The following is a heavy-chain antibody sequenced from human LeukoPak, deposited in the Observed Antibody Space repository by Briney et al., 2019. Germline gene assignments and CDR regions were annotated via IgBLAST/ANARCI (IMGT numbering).Heavy chain of an antibody. CDR1: GYTFTGHY. D-gene: IGHD2-2*01. CDR2: INPNSGGT. Sequence: GASVKVSCKASGYTFTGHYMHWVRQAPGQGLEWMGWINPNSGGTNYAQKFQGRVTMTRDTSISTAYMELSRLRSDDTAVCYCAREYQLLEGGTFDIWGQGTMVTVSS. J-gene: IGHJ3*02. V-gene: IGHV1-2*02. CDR3: AREYQLLEGGTFDI.